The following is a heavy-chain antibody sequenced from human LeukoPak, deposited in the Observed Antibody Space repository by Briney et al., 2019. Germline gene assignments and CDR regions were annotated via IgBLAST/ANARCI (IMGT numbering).Heavy chain of an antibody. V-gene: IGHV4-4*07. J-gene: IGHJ5*02. Sequence: SETLSLTCIVSGGSISSYYWSWIRLPAGKGLEWIGRIHTTGRTKYNPSLKSRVTMSVDTSKNQFSLKLNSVTAADTAVYYCARAMVRGIVGWAPFELSNWFDPWGQGTLVTVSS. CDR2: IHTTGRT. CDR1: GGSISSYY. CDR3: ARAMVRGIVGWAPFELSNWFDP. D-gene: IGHD3-10*01.